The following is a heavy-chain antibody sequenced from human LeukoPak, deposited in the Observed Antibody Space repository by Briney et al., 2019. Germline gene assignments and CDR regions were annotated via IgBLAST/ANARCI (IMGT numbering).Heavy chain of an antibody. J-gene: IGHJ4*02. Sequence: GGSLRLSCAASGFTFSSYEMNRVRQAPGKGLEWVSYISSSGSTIYYADSVKGRFTISRDNAKNSLYLQMNSLRAEDTAVYYCARGLPIVVVPAAYNFDYWGQGTLVTVSS. D-gene: IGHD2-2*01. V-gene: IGHV3-48*03. CDR1: GFTFSSYE. CDR3: ARGLPIVVVPAAYNFDY. CDR2: ISSSGSTI.